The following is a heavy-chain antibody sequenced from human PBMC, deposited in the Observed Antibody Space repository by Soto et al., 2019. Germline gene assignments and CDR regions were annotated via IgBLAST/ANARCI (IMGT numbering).Heavy chain of an antibody. D-gene: IGHD1-20*01. CDR3: ARVITGVEAWFEP. J-gene: IGHJ5*02. CDR2: ISAYTDTP. CDR1: GYTFTNFG. Sequence: GASVKVSCKASGYTFTNFGVTWVRRARGQGLEWMGWISAYTDTPNYAQKFQGRVTMTIDTSTSTAYMDLRSLTSDNTAVYYCARVITGVEAWFEPWGQGTLVTVSS. V-gene: IGHV1-18*01.